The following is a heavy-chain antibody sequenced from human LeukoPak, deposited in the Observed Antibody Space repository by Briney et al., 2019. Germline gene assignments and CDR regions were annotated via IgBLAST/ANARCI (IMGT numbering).Heavy chain of an antibody. CDR2: IYYSGST. D-gene: IGHD2-2*01. V-gene: IGHV4-39*01. J-gene: IGHJ4*02. CDR1: GGSISSSSYY. CDR3: ARHAIAQRYFDY. Sequence: SETLPLTCTVSGGSISSSSYYWGWIRQPPGKGLEWIGSIYYSGSTYYNPSLKSRVTISEDTSKNQFSLKLSSVTAADTAVYYCARHAIAQRYFDYWGEGTLVTVSS.